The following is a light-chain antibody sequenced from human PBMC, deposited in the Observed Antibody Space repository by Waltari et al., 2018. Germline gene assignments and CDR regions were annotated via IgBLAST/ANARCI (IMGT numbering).Light chain of an antibody. V-gene: IGKV3-15*01. J-gene: IGKJ1*01. CDR1: QSFSSN. CDR3: QQYNNWPPWT. Sequence: EVVMTQSPATLSVSPGERATLSCRASQSFSSNLAWYQHKPGQAPRLLIYGASTRATGIPARFSGSGSGTEFTLTISSLQSEDFAAYYCQQYNNWPPWTFGPGTTVEIK. CDR2: GAS.